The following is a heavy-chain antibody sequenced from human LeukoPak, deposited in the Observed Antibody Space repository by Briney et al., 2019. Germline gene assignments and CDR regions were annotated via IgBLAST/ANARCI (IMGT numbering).Heavy chain of an antibody. Sequence: QSGGSLRLSCVVSGFTFSTYWMHWVRQAPGKGPVWVSRVSADGSTTIYADSVKGRFTISRDNGINTVYLQMNSLRAEDTAVYYCARGFDGYPFGWWFDPWGQGTLVTVSS. J-gene: IGHJ5*02. D-gene: IGHD5-24*01. CDR1: GFTFSTYW. CDR2: VSADGSTT. V-gene: IGHV3-74*01. CDR3: ARGFDGYPFGWWFDP.